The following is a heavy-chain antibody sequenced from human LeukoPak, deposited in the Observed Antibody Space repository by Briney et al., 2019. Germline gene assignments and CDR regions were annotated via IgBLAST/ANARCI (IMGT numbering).Heavy chain of an antibody. Sequence: SDTLSLTCSVSEGSISSGSYFGRWIRQPAAEGLGWMGRIYTCGSTNYNPSLKSRVTISVDTSKNQFSLKLSSVTAADTAVYYCARDQEAYCSSTSCYEYYYYMDVWGKGTTVTISS. D-gene: IGHD2-2*01. CDR1: EGSISSGSYF. V-gene: IGHV4-61*02. CDR3: ARDQEAYCSSTSCYEYYYYMDV. J-gene: IGHJ6*03. CDR2: IYTCGST.